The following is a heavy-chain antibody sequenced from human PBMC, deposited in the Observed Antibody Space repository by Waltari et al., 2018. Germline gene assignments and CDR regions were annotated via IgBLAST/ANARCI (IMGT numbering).Heavy chain of an antibody. CDR2: INPNSGGT. CDR1: GYTFTDFY. Sequence: QVQLVQSGAEVKKPGASVKVSCKASGYTFTDFYIHWVRQAPGQGLEWMGWINPNSGGTNYAQKFQGWVTMTRETSISTAYMELSRLTSDDTAVYYCARPWEVRPRPGWFFDLWGRGTLVTVSS. CDR3: ARPWEVRPRPGWFFDL. J-gene: IGHJ2*01. D-gene: IGHD1-26*01. V-gene: IGHV1-2*04.